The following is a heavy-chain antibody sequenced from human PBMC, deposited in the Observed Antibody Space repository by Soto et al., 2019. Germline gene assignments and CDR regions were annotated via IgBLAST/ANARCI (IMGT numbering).Heavy chain of an antibody. CDR3: AKDLRPSSSSWTNWYFDL. Sequence: HPGGSLRLSCAASGFTFSSYAMSWVRQAPGKGLEWVSAISGSGGSTYYADSVKGRFTISRDNSKNTLYLQMNSLRAEDTAVYYCAKDLRPSSSSWTNWYFDLWGRGTLVTVSS. D-gene: IGHD6-13*01. J-gene: IGHJ2*01. CDR1: GFTFSSYA. V-gene: IGHV3-23*01. CDR2: ISGSGGST.